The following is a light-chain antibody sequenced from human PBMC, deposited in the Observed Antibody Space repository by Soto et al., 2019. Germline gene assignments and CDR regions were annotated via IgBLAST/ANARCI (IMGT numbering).Light chain of an antibody. CDR1: SSDVGGYNY. J-gene: IGLJ2*01. CDR2: DVS. V-gene: IGLV2-14*03. CDR3: SSYTSSSTVV. Sequence: QSALTQPASVSWSPGQSITISCTGTSSDVGGYNYVSWYQQHPGKAPKLMIYDVSNRPSGVSNRFSRSRSGNTASLTISGLQAEDEADYYCSSYTSSSTVVFGGGTKLTVL.